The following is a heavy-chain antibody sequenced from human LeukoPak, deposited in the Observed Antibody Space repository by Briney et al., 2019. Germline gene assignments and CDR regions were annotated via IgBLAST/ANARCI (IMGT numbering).Heavy chain of an antibody. CDR2: IWYDGSNK. Sequence: GGSLRLSCAASGFTFSSYGMHWVRQAPGKGLEWVAVIWYDGSNKYYADSVKGRFTISRDNSKNTLYLQVNSLRAEDTAVYYCARGGSGSYLTAGNRAFDIWGQGTMVTVSS. D-gene: IGHD1-26*01. CDR1: GFTFSSYG. J-gene: IGHJ3*02. CDR3: ARGGSGSYLTAGNRAFDI. V-gene: IGHV3-33*01.